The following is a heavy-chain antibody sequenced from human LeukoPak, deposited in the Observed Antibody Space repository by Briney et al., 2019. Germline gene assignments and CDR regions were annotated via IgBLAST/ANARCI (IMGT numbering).Heavy chain of an antibody. Sequence: SETLSLTCAVSGGSISSSNWWSWVRQPPGKGLEWIGEIYHSGSTNYNPSLKSRVTISVDKSKNQFSLKLSSVTAADTAVYYCARIHGSGSYYRGYFDYWGQGTLVTVSS. J-gene: IGHJ4*02. CDR1: GGSISSSNW. CDR3: ARIHGSGSYYRGYFDY. V-gene: IGHV4-4*02. CDR2: IYHSGST. D-gene: IGHD3-10*01.